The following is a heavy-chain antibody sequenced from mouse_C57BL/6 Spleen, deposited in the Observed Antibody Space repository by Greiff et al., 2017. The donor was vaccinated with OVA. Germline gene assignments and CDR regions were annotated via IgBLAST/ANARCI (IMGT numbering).Heavy chain of an antibody. D-gene: IGHD3-2*02. Sequence: VMLVESGGDLVKPGGSLKLSCAASGFTFSSYGLSWVRQTPDKRLEWVATISSGGSYPYYPDSVQGRFTISRDNAKNTLYLQRSSLKSEDTAMYYCARQGELRLPDYWGQGTTLTVSS. J-gene: IGHJ2*01. CDR3: ARQGELRLPDY. V-gene: IGHV5-6*02. CDR1: GFTFSSYG. CDR2: ISSGGSYP.